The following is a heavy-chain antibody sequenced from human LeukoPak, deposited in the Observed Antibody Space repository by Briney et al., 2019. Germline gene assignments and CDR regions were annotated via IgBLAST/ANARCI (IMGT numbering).Heavy chain of an antibody. J-gene: IGHJ4*02. V-gene: IGHV5-51*01. CDR1: GYSFTSYW. D-gene: IGHD3-3*01. CDR2: IYPGDSDT. Sequence: GESLKISCKGSGYSFTSYWIGWVRQMPGKGLEWMGIIYPGDSDTRYSASFQGQVTISADKSISTAYLQWSSLKASDTAMYYCARHGGDDFWSGYYPSFDYWGQGTLVTVSS. CDR3: ARHGGDDFWSGYYPSFDY.